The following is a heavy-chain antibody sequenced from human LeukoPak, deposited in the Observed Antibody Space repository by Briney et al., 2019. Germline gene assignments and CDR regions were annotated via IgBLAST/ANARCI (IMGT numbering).Heavy chain of an antibody. V-gene: IGHV4-31*03. CDR1: GGSISSGVYC. Sequence: ASQTLSLTCTVPGGSISSGVYCWSWIRQRPGEGLQWIGYICSSGSAYYNASLKSRVSMSTDTSNNQFSLKLNSVTAADTAVYYCARDGGGSLHGMDVWGQGTTVTVSS. CDR3: ARDGGGSLHGMDV. D-gene: IGHD2-15*01. CDR2: ICSSGSA. J-gene: IGHJ6*02.